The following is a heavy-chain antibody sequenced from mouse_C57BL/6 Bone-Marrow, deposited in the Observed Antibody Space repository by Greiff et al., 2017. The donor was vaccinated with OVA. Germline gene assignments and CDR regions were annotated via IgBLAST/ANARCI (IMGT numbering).Heavy chain of an antibody. D-gene: IGHD2-4*01. CDR1: GYTFTSYW. Sequence: QVQLQQPGAELVRPGSSVKLSCKASGYTFTSYWMHWVKQRPIQGLEWIGNIDPSDSETHYNQKFKDKATLTVDNSASTAYMQRSSLTSEDSAVYYCAIAGGYDYGRFAYWGQGTLVTVSA. CDR2: IDPSDSET. J-gene: IGHJ3*01. CDR3: AIAGGYDYGRFAY. V-gene: IGHV1-52*01.